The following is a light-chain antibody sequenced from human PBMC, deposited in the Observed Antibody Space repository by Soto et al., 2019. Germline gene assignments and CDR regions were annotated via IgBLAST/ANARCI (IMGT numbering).Light chain of an antibody. V-gene: IGLV2-8*01. CDR3: NSYAGSNIYV. Sequence: QSALTQPPSASGSPGQSVTISCTGTSSDVGGYNYVSWYQQRPGKAPQLILYEVTKRPSGVPGRFSGSKSGNTASLTVSGRQAEDEADYYCNSYAGSNIYVFGTGTKLTVL. CDR2: EVT. CDR1: SSDVGGYNY. J-gene: IGLJ1*01.